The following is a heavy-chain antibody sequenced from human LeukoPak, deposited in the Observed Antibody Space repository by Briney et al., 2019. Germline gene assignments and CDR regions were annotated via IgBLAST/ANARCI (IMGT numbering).Heavy chain of an antibody. CDR2: ISAYNGNT. CDR3: ARDGSLGIDAFDI. D-gene: IGHD2-2*03. V-gene: IGHV1-18*01. J-gene: IGHJ3*02. CDR1: GYTFTNYG. Sequence: ASVKVSCKASGYTFTNYGISWVRQAPGQGLEWTGWISAYNGNTNYAQKLQGRVTMTTDTSTSTVYMELSSLRSEVTAVYYCARDGSLGIDAFDIWGPGTMVTVSS.